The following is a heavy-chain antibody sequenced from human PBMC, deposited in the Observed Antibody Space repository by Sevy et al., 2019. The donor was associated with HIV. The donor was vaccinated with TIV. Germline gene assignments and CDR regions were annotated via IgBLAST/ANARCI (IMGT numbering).Heavy chain of an antibody. J-gene: IGHJ3*02. V-gene: IGHV3-48*02. CDR2: ISSSGSSI. CDR3: ERASSPYCGGDCLSAFNI. Sequence: GGSLRLSCAASGFTFSSFSMNWVRQAPGKTLEWISYISSSGSSIYYADSVKGRFSISRDNAKRSLYLQMNSLRDEDTAVYYCERASSPYCGGDCLSAFNIWGQGTMVTV. CDR1: GFTFSSFS. D-gene: IGHD2-21*02.